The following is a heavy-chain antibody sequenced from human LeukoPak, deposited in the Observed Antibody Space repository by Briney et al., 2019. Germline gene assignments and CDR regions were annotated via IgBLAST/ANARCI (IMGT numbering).Heavy chain of an antibody. J-gene: IGHJ4*02. CDR2: IYSRGST. CDR3: ARAPEDYNGARSYSYRFDY. Sequence: SETLSLTCTLSGGSISSHYWSWTRQPPGKGLEWIGNIYSRGSTNYNPSLKSRVTIAVDTSTNQFSLKLTPVTAADTAVYYCARAPEDYNGARSYSYRFDYWGQGTLVAVSS. V-gene: IGHV4-59*11. D-gene: IGHD3-10*01. CDR1: GGSISSHY.